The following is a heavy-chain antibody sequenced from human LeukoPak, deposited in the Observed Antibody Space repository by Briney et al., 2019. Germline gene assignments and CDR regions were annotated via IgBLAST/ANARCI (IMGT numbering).Heavy chain of an antibody. J-gene: IGHJ4*02. CDR3: ARGMVRGVLPFDY. D-gene: IGHD3-10*01. CDR2: IYYSGST. CDR1: GGSISSSSYY. Sequence: PSETLSLTCTVSGGSISSSSYYWGWIRQPPGKGLEWIGSIYYSGSTYYNPSLKSRVTISVDTSKNQFSLKLSSVTVADTAVYYCARGMVRGVLPFDYWGQGTLVTVSS. V-gene: IGHV4-39*07.